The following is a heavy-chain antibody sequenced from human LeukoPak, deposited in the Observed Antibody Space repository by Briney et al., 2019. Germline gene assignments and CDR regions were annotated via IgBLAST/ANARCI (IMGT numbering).Heavy chain of an antibody. CDR2: RGGDGGST. CDR3: AMALTYTQFDL. D-gene: IGHD1-14*01. CDR1: GFTFSSYD. J-gene: IGHJ2*01. V-gene: IGHV3-23*01. Sequence: PGGSLRLSCAASGFTFSSYDMSGVREAPERGLGRVSARGGDGGSTYAGTVTGRFNISRDNSKNPMYLQMNSLRAEDTATYYCAMALTYTQFDLWGRGNLVTVSS.